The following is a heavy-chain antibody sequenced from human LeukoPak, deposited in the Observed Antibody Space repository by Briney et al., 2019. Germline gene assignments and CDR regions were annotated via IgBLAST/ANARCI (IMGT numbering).Heavy chain of an antibody. J-gene: IGHJ4*02. Sequence: GGSLRLSCATSGFTFSSYVMTWVRQAPGKGLEWVSAISGSGGSTYYADSVKGRFTISRDNSKNTLYLQMNSLRAEDTAVYYCAKGGRAAHYFDYWGQGTLVTVSS. CDR3: AKGGRAAHYFDY. D-gene: IGHD2-15*01. CDR1: GFTFSSYV. V-gene: IGHV3-23*01. CDR2: ISGSGGST.